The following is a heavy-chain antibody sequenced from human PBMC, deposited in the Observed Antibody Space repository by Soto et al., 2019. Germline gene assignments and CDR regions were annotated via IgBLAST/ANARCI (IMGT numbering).Heavy chain of an antibody. CDR1: GYTFTNYN. D-gene: IGHD3-10*01. Sequence: GXSVKVSWTASGYTFTNYNIHWFRQAPGQGLEWLGIISPSGINTGYAQGFQGRVTVTMDTSTSTANMELASLTSEDTAVYYCAREPKESFYFDYWGQGTLVTVSS. CDR3: AREPKESFYFDY. CDR2: ISPSGINT. V-gene: IGHV1-46*01. J-gene: IGHJ4*02.